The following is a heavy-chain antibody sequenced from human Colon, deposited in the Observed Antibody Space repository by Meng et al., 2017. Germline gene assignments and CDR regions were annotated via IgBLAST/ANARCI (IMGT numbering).Heavy chain of an antibody. Sequence: QVQMHQGGVGRLKPSATLSLTCTVSGGSVSSGSYYWSWIRQPPGKGLEWIGYIYYTGSTNYNPSLKSRVTISVDTSKNQFSLKLSSVTAADTAVYYCARGPLDYWGQGTLVTVSS. J-gene: IGHJ4*02. V-gene: IGHV4-61*01. CDR1: GGSVSSGSYY. CDR2: IYYTGST. CDR3: ARGPLDY.